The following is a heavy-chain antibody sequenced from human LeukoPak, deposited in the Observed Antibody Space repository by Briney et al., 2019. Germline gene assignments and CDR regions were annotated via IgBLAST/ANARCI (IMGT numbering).Heavy chain of an antibody. J-gene: IGHJ4*02. V-gene: IGHV3-23*01. CDR3: AKGRAGIDY. CDR2: IGGSGGST. Sequence: PGGSLRLSCAASGFTFSRYAMSWVRQAPGKGLEWVSAIGGSGGSTYYVDSVKGRFTISRDNSKNTLYGQMNSLRAEDTAVYYCAKGRAGIDYWGQGTLVIVSS. D-gene: IGHD6-19*01. CDR1: GFTFSRYA.